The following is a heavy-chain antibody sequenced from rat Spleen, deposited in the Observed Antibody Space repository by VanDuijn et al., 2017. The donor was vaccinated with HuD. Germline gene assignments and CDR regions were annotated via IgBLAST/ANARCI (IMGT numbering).Heavy chain of an antibody. Sequence: EVHLVESGGGLVQPGRSLKLSCVASGFTFNNYWMTWIRQAPGKGLEWVASITNTRYNTYYSDSVKGRFTISRDNAQSTLYLQMNSLWSEDTATYYCTGPFDYWGQGVMVTVSS. CDR3: TGPFDY. CDR2: ITNTRYNT. CDR1: GFTFNNYW. V-gene: IGHV5-31*01. J-gene: IGHJ2*01.